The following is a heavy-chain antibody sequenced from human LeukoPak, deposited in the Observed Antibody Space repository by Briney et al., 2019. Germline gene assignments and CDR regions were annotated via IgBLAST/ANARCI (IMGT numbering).Heavy chain of an antibody. CDR1: GYSFTSYW. J-gene: IGHJ3*02. CDR2: IYPGDSDT. Sequence: GESLKISCKGSGYSFTSYWIGWVRQMPGKGLEWMGIIYPGDSDTRYSPSFQGQATISADKSISTAYLQWSSLKASDTAMYYCARSVSSSWDAFDIWGQGTMVTVSS. CDR3: ARSVSSSWDAFDI. V-gene: IGHV5-51*01. D-gene: IGHD6-13*01.